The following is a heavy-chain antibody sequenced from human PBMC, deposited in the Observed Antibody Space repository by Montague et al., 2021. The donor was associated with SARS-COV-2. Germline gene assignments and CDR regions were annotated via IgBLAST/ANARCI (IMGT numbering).Heavy chain of an antibody. V-gene: IGHV4-59*02. CDR1: GGSASGYY. D-gene: IGHD2-2*02. CDR2: MNYTGTS. CDR3: ARGLGYTSLFRFFDY. J-gene: IGHJ4*01. Sequence: SETLSLTCAISGGSASGYYWAWIRQPPGKGLEWIGYMNYTGTSNYNPSLKSRVSMSIDTSKNHFSLNLTSVAAADTGVYYCARGLGYTSLFRFFDYWGHGALVTVSS.